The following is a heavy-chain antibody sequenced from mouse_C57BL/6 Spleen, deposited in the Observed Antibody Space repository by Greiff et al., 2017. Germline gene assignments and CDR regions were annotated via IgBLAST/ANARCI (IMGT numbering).Heavy chain of an antibody. Sequence: EVQLQESGGGLVKPGGSLKLSCAASGFTFSDYGMHWVRQAPEQGLEWVAYISSGSSTIYYADTVKGRFTISRDNAKNTLFLQMTSLRSEDTAMYYCARDYGRYFDVWGTGTTVTVSS. J-gene: IGHJ1*03. V-gene: IGHV5-17*01. CDR3: ARDYGRYFDV. CDR2: ISSGSSTI. D-gene: IGHD1-1*01. CDR1: GFTFSDYG.